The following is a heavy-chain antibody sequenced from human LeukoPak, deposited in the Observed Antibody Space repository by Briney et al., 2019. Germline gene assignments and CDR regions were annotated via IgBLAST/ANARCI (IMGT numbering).Heavy chain of an antibody. V-gene: IGHV3-74*03. CDR2: LNPDGGGT. CDR1: GFTFSSHW. CDR3: ARGRFRDGYNPDY. D-gene: IGHD5-24*01. Sequence: GGSLRLSCAASGFTFSSHWMHWVRQDPGKGLVWVSRLNPDGGGTTYADSVKGRFTISRDNAKSTLYLQMNSLQAEDTALYYCARGRFRDGYNPDYWGQGTLVTVSS. J-gene: IGHJ4*02.